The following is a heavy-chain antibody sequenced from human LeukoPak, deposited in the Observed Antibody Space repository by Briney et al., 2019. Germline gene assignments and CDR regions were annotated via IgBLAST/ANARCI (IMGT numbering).Heavy chain of an antibody. CDR1: GFTFSSYG. J-gene: IGHJ4*02. Sequence: GGSLRLSCAASGFTFSSYGMHWVRQAPGKGLEWVAVISYDGSNKYYADSVKGRFTISGDNSKNTLYLQMNSLRAEDTAVYYCARDTTFGELVEYYFDYWGQGTLVTVSS. V-gene: IGHV3-30*03. D-gene: IGHD3-10*01. CDR2: ISYDGSNK. CDR3: ARDTTFGELVEYYFDY.